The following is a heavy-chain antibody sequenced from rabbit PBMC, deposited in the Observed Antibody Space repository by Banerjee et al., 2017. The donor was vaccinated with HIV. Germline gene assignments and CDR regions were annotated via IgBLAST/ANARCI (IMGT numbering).Heavy chain of an antibody. V-gene: IGHV1S45*01. CDR1: GFDFSSYG. CDR2: IDTGDGST. Sequence: QEQLEESGGGLVQPEGTLTLTCKASGFDFSSYGVSWVRQAPGKGLEWIGYIDTGDGSTYYASWAKGRFTISKTSSTTVTLQMTSLTAADTATYFCARDLAGVIGWNFGLWGQGTLVTVS. CDR3: ARDLAGVIGWNFGL. J-gene: IGHJ6*01. D-gene: IGHD4-1*01.